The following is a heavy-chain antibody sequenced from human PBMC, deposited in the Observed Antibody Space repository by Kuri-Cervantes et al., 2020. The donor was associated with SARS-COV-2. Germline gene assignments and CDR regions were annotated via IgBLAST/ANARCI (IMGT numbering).Heavy chain of an antibody. D-gene: IGHD2-21*01. J-gene: IGHJ6*03. CDR3: ARGINGYFFFYYLDV. V-gene: IGHV4-39*07. CDR2: INHRGDT. Sequence: SETLSLTCTVSGGSISSGSYYWSWIRQPPGRGLEWIGGINHRGDTNYNPALGSRVTISRYTSENQFSLRLTSVTAADAAVYYCARGINGYFFFYYLDVWGKGTTVTVSS. CDR1: GGSISSGSYY.